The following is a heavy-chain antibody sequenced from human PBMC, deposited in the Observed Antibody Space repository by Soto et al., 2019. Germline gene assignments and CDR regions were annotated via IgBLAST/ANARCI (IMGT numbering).Heavy chain of an antibody. V-gene: IGHV1-69*02. D-gene: IGHD3-10*01. CDR2: IIPILGIA. J-gene: IGHJ4*02. Sequence: QVQLVQSGAEVKKPGSSVKVSCKASGGTFSSYTISWVRQAPGQGLEWMGRIIPILGIANYAQNFQGRVTITEDKATSTAYMELSSLRAEDTAVYYCATRYYYGSGSLHLRDYWGQGTLVTVSS. CDR1: GGTFSSYT. CDR3: ATRYYYGSGSLHLRDY.